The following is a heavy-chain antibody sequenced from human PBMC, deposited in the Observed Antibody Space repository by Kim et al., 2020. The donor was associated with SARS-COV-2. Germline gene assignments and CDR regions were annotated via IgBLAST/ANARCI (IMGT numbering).Heavy chain of an antibody. D-gene: IGHD3-10*01. CDR3: ARDSGRYYYGMDV. J-gene: IGHJ6*02. V-gene: IGHV4-59*01. Sequence: NPSLKRRVTISVDTSKNPFSLNLSSVTAADTAVYYCARDSGRYYYGMDVWGQGTTVTVSS.